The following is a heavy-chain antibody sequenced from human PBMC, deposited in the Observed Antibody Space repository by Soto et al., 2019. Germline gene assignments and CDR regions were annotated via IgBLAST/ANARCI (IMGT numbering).Heavy chain of an antibody. J-gene: IGHJ5*02. CDR2: INPQTGAP. D-gene: IGHD3-10*01. CDR1: GYTFIGYY. V-gene: IGHV1-2*04. CDR3: AKARGVSSARLITWFDP. Sequence: QVQLVQSGTETRKPGASVKVSCKASGYTFIGYYIHWIRQAPGQGLEWMGYINPQTGAPTYAQKFKGSGTMTRDTTLRKAYMELKTLTSGDTAVYYCAKARGVSSARLITWFDPWGQGTLVSVSS.